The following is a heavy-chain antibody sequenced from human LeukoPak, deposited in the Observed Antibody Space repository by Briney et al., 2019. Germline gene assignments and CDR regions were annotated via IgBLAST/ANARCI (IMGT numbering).Heavy chain of an antibody. J-gene: IGHJ5*02. D-gene: IGHD2-2*02. CDR3: ATAMRRYPGWFDP. CDR1: GFTFSSYS. CDR2: ISSSSSYI. V-gene: IGHV3-21*01. Sequence: PGGSLRLSCAASGFTFSSYSMNWVRQAPGKGLEWVSSISSSSSYIYYADSVKGRFTISRDNAKNSLYLQMNSLRAEDTAVYYCATAMRRYPGWFDPWGQGTLVTVSS.